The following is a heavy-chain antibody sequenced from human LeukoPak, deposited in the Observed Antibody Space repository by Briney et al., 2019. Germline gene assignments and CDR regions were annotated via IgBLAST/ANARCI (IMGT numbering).Heavy chain of an antibody. V-gene: IGHV1-18*01. CDR1: GYTFTSYG. Sequence: ASVKVSCKASGYTFTSYGISWVRQAPGQGLEWMGWISAYNGNTNYAQKLQGRVTMATDTSTSTAYMELRSLRSDDTAVYYCARKVRGSLRYYYYGMDVWGQGTTVTVSS. CDR3: ARKVRGSLRYYYYGMDV. CDR2: ISAYNGNT. J-gene: IGHJ6*02. D-gene: IGHD3-10*01.